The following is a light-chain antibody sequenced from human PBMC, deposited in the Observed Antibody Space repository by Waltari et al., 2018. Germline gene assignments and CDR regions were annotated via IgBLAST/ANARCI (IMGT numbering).Light chain of an antibody. Sequence: SDDLIQPPSVSVSPGQTATITCSGAKLGKIHTSWYQQRPGQSPVLVIYQDTKRPSGIPERFFGSNSGNTATLTISGTQPMDEADYYCQAWDRSAAVFGTGTKVTVL. CDR3: QAWDRSAAV. CDR2: QDT. V-gene: IGLV3-1*01. J-gene: IGLJ1*01. CDR1: KLGKIH.